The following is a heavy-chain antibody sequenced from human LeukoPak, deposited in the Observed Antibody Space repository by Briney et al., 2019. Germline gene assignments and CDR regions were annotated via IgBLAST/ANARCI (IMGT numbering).Heavy chain of an antibody. J-gene: IGHJ6*02. Sequence: GGPLSLSCAAPGFTFSSYDMHWVRKAQGKGLEWVSAIGTAGDTYYPGSVKGRFTISRENAKNSLYLQMNSLRAEDTAVYYCARSKDTAMLYGMDVWGQGTTVTVSS. CDR1: GFTFSSYD. CDR2: IGTAGDT. D-gene: IGHD5-18*01. V-gene: IGHV3-13*01. CDR3: ARSKDTAMLYGMDV.